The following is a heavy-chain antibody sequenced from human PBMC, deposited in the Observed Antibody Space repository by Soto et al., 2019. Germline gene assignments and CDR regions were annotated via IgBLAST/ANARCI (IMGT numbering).Heavy chain of an antibody. CDR3: AKDHQTYNWDYLFDS. J-gene: IGHJ4*02. D-gene: IGHD1-7*01. V-gene: IGHV3-30*18. CDR2: ISNDGNNK. CDR1: GFTFSIND. Sequence: AGSLSLSCAASGFTFSINDMHWVRPAPGRGLEWVAVISNDGNNKYYADSVKGRFTLSRDNSKNMVYLQMDSLRVEDTAVYYCAKDHQTYNWDYLFDSWGPGTLVTVSS.